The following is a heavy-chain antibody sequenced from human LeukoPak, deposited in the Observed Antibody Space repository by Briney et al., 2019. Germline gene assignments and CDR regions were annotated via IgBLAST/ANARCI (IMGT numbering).Heavy chain of an antibody. Sequence: PSETLSLTCTVSGGSISSGGSYWNWIRQHPGKGLEWIGYIYYSGSTYSNPSLKSRVIISVDTSKNQFSLKLSSVTAADTAVYYCARGPTWNPYWRKAGPGGHYYYGMDVWGQGTTVTVSS. D-gene: IGHD1-1*01. V-gene: IGHV4-31*03. CDR2: IYYSGST. CDR3: ARGPTWNPYWRKAGPGGHYYYGMDV. J-gene: IGHJ6*02. CDR1: GGSISSGGSY.